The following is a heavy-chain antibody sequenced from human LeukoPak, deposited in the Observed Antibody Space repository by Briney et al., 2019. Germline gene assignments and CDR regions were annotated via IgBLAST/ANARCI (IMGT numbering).Heavy chain of an antibody. CDR2: ISYDGSNK. J-gene: IGHJ5*02. V-gene: IGHV3-30*04. CDR3: ARGYCSSTSCYYASWFDP. CDR1: GFTFSSYA. Sequence: GGSLRLSCAASGFTFSSYAMHWVRQAPGKGLEWVAVISYDGSNKYYADSVKGRFTISRDNAKNTLYLQMNSLRAEDTAVYYCARGYCSSTSCYYASWFDPWGQGTLVTVSS. D-gene: IGHD2-2*01.